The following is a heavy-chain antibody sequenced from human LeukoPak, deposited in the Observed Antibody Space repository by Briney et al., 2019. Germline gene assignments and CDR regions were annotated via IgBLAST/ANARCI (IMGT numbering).Heavy chain of an antibody. Sequence: PGGSLRLSCAASGFTFSSYSMNWVRQAPGKGLEWVSSISSSSSYIYYADSVKGRFTISRDNAKNSLYLQMNSLRAEDTAVYYCARGSFYYDIPFCFDYWGQGTLVTVSS. D-gene: IGHD3-22*01. CDR3: ARGSFYYDIPFCFDY. CDR2: ISSSSSYI. CDR1: GFTFSSYS. V-gene: IGHV3-21*01. J-gene: IGHJ4*02.